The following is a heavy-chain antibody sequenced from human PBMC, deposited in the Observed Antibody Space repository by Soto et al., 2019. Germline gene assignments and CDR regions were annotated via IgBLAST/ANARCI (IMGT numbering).Heavy chain of an antibody. Sequence: QVQLVQSGAEVKNPGASVKVSCKASGYTFTRYGIGWARQAPGQGLEWMGWINTYNGNTNYAQNVQGRVTLTTDTSTSTAYMELRSLRSNDTAIYYCAMVDVYVTPSPQDVWGQGTTVIDS. CDR3: AMVDVYVTPSPQDV. J-gene: IGHJ6*02. D-gene: IGHD3-16*01. V-gene: IGHV1-18*01. CDR2: INTYNGNT. CDR1: GYTFTRYG.